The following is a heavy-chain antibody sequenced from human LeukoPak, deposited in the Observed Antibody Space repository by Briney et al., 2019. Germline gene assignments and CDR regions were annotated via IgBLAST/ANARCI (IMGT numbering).Heavy chain of an antibody. CDR1: GGSISSYY. CDR2: IHYSGRT. Sequence: SETLSLTCAVSGGSISSYYWSWIRQPPGRGLEWIGSIHYSGRTSYNSSLKSRVTISVDTSKNQFSLKLSSVTPADTAVYYCARQVYSSSWSYYFDYWGQGTLVTVSS. V-gene: IGHV4-59*01. CDR3: ARQVYSSSWSYYFDY. D-gene: IGHD6-13*01. J-gene: IGHJ4*02.